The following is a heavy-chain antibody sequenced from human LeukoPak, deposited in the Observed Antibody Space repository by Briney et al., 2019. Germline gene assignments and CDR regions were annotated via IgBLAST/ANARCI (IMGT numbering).Heavy chain of an antibody. J-gene: IGHJ4*02. D-gene: IGHD3-22*01. Sequence: GASVKVSCKASGYTFTSYDINWVRQATGQGLEWMGWMSPNSGNTGYAQKFQGRVTMTRNTSISTAYLEMSSLTSEDTAVYYCARGHGVWYYFDSSGSLFDYWGQGTLVTASS. V-gene: IGHV1-8*01. CDR1: GYTFTSYD. CDR3: ARGHGVWYYFDSSGSLFDY. CDR2: MSPNSGNT.